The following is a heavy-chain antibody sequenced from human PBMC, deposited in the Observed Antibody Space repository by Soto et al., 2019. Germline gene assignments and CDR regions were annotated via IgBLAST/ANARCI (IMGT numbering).Heavy chain of an antibody. CDR3: ARVGVGAYYFDN. CDR2: ISYDGSNK. D-gene: IGHD1-26*01. J-gene: IGHJ4*02. Sequence: LRLSCAASGFTFSSYGMHWVRQAPGKGLEWVAVISYDGSNKYYADSVKGRFTISRDNSKNTLYLQMNSLRAEDTAVYYCARVGVGAYYFDNWGQGALVTVS. CDR1: GFTFSSYG. V-gene: IGHV3-30*03.